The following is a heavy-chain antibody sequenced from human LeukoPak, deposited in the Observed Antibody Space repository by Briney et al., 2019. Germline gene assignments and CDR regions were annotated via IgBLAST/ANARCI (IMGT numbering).Heavy chain of an antibody. Sequence: PGRSLRLSCAASGFTFSSYGMHWVRQAPGKGLEWVAVISYDGSNKYYADSVKGRFTISRDNSKNTLYLLMNSLRAEDTAVYYCAKDWHSSGWYYFDYWGQGTLVTVSS. V-gene: IGHV3-30*18. CDR3: AKDWHSSGWYYFDY. J-gene: IGHJ4*02. D-gene: IGHD6-19*01. CDR2: ISYDGSNK. CDR1: GFTFSSYG.